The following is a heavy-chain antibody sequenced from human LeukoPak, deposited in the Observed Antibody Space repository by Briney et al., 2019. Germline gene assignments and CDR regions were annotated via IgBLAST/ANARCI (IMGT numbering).Heavy chain of an antibody. D-gene: IGHD5-18*01. CDR3: AREEYSYGGYYYMDV. CDR1: GGSISSYY. V-gene: IGHV4-59*01. J-gene: IGHJ6*03. CDR2: IYYSGST. Sequence: SETLSLTCTVSGGSISSYYWSWIRQPPGKGLEWIGYIYYSGSTNYNPSLKSRVTISVDTSKSQFSLKLSSVTAADTAVYYCAREEYSYGGYYYMDVWGKGTTVTVSS.